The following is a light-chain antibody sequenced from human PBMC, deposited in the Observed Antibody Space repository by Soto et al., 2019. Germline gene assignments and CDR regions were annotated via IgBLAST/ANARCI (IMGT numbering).Light chain of an antibody. CDR2: GNN. Sequence: QSVLTQPPSVTGAPGQRVTISCTGSSSNIGAGYDVHWYQQLPGTAPKLLIYGNNNRPSGVPDRFSGSKSGTSASLAITGLQAEDEADYYCQSYDNSLNGWVFGGGTKVTVL. CDR3: QSYDNSLNGWV. V-gene: IGLV1-40*01. J-gene: IGLJ2*01. CDR1: SSNIGAGYD.